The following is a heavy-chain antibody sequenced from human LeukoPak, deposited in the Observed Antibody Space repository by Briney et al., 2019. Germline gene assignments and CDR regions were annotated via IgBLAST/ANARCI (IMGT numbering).Heavy chain of an antibody. CDR3: AKSLEKYSSSSIDYYMDV. V-gene: IGHV3-23*01. D-gene: IGHD6-6*01. CDR1: GFTLSSHA. CDR2: IRGSGGST. J-gene: IGHJ6*03. Sequence: GGSLRLSCAASGFTLSSHAMSWVRQAPGKGLEWVSSIRGSGGSTYYADSVKGRITISRDNSGNKVFLQVNSLRVEDTAVYYCAKSLEKYSSSSIDYYMDVWGKGTTVTVSS.